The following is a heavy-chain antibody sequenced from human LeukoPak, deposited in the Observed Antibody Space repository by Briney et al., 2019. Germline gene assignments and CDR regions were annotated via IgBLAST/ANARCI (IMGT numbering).Heavy chain of an antibody. CDR1: GFTFSSYA. CDR2: ISGSGGST. Sequence: QTGGSLRLSCAASGFTFSSYAMRWVRQAPGKGLEWVSAISGSGGSTYYADSVKGRFTISRDNSKNTLYLQMNSLRAEDTAVYYCAKGASYDIVVVVAADYWGQGTLVTVSS. CDR3: AKGASYDIVVVVAADY. D-gene: IGHD2-15*01. V-gene: IGHV3-23*01. J-gene: IGHJ4*02.